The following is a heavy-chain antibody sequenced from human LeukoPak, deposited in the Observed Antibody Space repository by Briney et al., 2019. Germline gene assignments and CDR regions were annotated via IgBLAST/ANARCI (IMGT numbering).Heavy chain of an antibody. J-gene: IGHJ4*02. CDR3: ARGDSSSKIDY. CDR2: IWEDGSQK. Sequence: GGSLRLSCAASGFTLNNYWMNWVRQAPGKGLEWVPNIWEDGSQKYYVDSVKGRFTISRDNAKNSLYLQMNSLRAEDTAVYYCARGDSSSKIDYWGQGTLVTVSS. D-gene: IGHD6-6*01. CDR1: GFTLNNYW. V-gene: IGHV3-7*01.